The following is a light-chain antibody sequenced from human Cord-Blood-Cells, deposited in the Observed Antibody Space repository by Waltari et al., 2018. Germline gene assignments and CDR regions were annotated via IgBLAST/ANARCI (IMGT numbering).Light chain of an antibody. CDR3: QSYDSSNHVV. CDR1: RVRIASNY. J-gene: IGLJ2*01. V-gene: IGLV6-57*01. Sequence: FMLTQPHSVSESPGQTLAIPCTRTRVRIASNYVKWSQQRPGSSPTTVISEDNQRPSGVPDRFSGSIDSPSNSASLTISGLKTEDEADYYCQSYDSSNHVVFGGGTKLTVL. CDR2: EDN.